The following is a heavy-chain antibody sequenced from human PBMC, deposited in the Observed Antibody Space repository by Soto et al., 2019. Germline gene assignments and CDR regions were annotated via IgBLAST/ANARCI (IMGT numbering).Heavy chain of an antibody. CDR1: GVSFSNYY. D-gene: IGHD2-2*01. CDR2: IDHYGST. J-gene: IGHJ4*02. V-gene: IGHV4-34*01. Sequence: SETLSLTCAVYGVSFSNYYWTWIRQTPGKGLEWIGEIDHYGSTNYNSALGSRATISVDTPKNHFSLTLSSVTAADTGIYYCARVASGFGVTCHAVPSYWAQRIPVPVPP. CDR3: ARVASGFGVTCHAVPSY.